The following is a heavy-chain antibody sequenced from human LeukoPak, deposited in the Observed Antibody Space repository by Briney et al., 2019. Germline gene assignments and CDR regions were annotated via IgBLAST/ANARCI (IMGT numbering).Heavy chain of an antibody. V-gene: IGHV4-4*07. CDR2: IYTSGST. Sequence: PSETLSLTCTVSGGSISSYYWSWIRQPAGKGLEWIGRIYTSGSTNYNPSLKSRVTMSVDTSKNQFSLKLSSVTAADTAVYYCARAAYCSSTSCYGDAFGIWGQGTMVTVSS. D-gene: IGHD2-2*01. J-gene: IGHJ3*02. CDR1: GGSISSYY. CDR3: ARAAYCSSTSCYGDAFGI.